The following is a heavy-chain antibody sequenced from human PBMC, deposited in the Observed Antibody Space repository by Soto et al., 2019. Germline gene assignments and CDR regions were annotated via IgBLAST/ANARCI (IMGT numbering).Heavy chain of an antibody. V-gene: IGHV4-31*03. CDR2: IYYSGST. CDR1: GGSISSGGYY. D-gene: IGHD2-15*01. CDR3: ARDSYCSGGSCSYYYYYMDV. Sequence: QVQLQESGPGLVKPSQTLSLTCTVSGGSISSGGYYWSWVRQHPGKGLEWIGYIYYSGSTYYNPSLKSRVTISVDTSKNQLSLKLSSVTAADTAVYYCARDSYCSGGSCSYYYYYMDVWGKGTTVTVSS. J-gene: IGHJ6*03.